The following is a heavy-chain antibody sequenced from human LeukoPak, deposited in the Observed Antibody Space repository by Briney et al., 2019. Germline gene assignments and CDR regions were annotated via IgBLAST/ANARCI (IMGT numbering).Heavy chain of an antibody. V-gene: IGHV3-21*01. CDR1: GFTFSSYS. D-gene: IGHD4-17*01. Sequence: PGGSLRLSCAASGFTFSSYSMNWVRQAPGKGLEWVSSISSSSSYIYYADSVKGRFTISRDNAKNSLYLQMNSLRAEDTAVYYWARGSPTTVTRAWYFDLWGRGPLVTVSS. CDR2: ISSSSSYI. J-gene: IGHJ2*01. CDR3: ARGSPTTVTRAWYFDL.